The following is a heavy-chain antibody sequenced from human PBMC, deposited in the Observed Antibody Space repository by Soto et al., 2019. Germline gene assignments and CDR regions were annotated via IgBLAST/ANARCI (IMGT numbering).Heavy chain of an antibody. Sequence: TLSLTCTVSGGSISSSSYYWGWIRQAPGKGLEWVSLMSYDGGEKYYTDSVKGRFTISRDSSTNSLYLQMNSLRAEDTAVYYCAKDRHYFYGMDVWGQGTTVT. CDR3: AKDRHYFYGMDV. J-gene: IGHJ6*02. CDR2: MSYDGGEK. CDR1: GGSISSSS. V-gene: IGHV3-30*18.